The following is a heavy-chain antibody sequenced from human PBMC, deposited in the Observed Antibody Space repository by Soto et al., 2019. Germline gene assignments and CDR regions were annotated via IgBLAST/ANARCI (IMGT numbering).Heavy chain of an antibody. J-gene: IGHJ5*02. CDR2: FYYSGST. Sequence: QVQLQESGPGLVKPSQTLSLTCTVSGGSISSGGYYWNWIRQRPGKGLEWIVYFYYSGSTYYNPSLQSRVTASVETSKYQFSLKVSSVTAADTTVYYCARSVPPWGQGTLVTVSS. CDR3: ARSVPP. CDR1: GGSISSGGYY. V-gene: IGHV4-31*03.